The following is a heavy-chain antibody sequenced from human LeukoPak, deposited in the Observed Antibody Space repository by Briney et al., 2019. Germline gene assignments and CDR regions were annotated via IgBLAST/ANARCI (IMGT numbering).Heavy chain of an antibody. V-gene: IGHV4-39*01. CDR1: GGSISSSSYY. J-gene: IGHJ4*02. D-gene: IGHD1-26*01. Sequence: SETLSLTCTVSGGSISSSSYYWGWIRQPPGKGLEWIGSIYYSGSTYYNPSLKSRVTISVDTSKNQFSLKLSSVTAADTAVYYCASHSGSNEFDYWGQGTLVTVSS. CDR3: ASHSGSNEFDY. CDR2: IYYSGST.